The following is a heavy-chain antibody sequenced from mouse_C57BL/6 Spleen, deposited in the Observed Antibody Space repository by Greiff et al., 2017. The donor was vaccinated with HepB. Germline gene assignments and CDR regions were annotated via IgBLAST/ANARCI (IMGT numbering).Heavy chain of an antibody. CDR3: ARADYDYDVWFAY. J-gene: IGHJ3*01. Sequence: EVQLQESGGGLVKPGGSLKLSCAASGFTFSSYAMSWVRQTPEKRLEWVATISDGGSYTYYPDNVKGRFTISRDNAKNNLYLQMSHLKSEDTAMYYCARADYDYDVWFAYWGQGTLVTVSA. D-gene: IGHD2-4*01. CDR1: GFTFSSYA. V-gene: IGHV5-4*01. CDR2: ISDGGSYT.